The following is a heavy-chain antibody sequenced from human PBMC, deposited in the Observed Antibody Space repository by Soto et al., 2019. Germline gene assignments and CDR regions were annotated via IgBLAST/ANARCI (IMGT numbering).Heavy chain of an antibody. Sequence: PGGSLRLSCAASGFTFSSYGMHWVRQAPGKGLEWVAVIWYDGSNKYYADSVKGRFTISRDNSKNTLYLQMNSLRAEDTAVYYCARGPSRYSGYVVAYYYYYGMDVWGQGTTVTVSS. J-gene: IGHJ6*02. CDR2: IWYDGSNK. V-gene: IGHV3-33*01. D-gene: IGHD5-12*01. CDR3: ARGPSRYSGYVVAYYYYYGMDV. CDR1: GFTFSSYG.